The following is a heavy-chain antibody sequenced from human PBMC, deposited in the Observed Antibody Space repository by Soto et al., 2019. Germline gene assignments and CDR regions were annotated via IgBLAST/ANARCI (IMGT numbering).Heavy chain of an antibody. Sequence: EVQLVESGGGLVKPGGSLRLSCAASGFTFSSYSMNWVRQAPGKGLEWVSSISSSSSYIYYADSVKGRFTISRDNAKNSLYLQMNSLRAEDTAMYYCARDKGIDYYDSSGQPVWGQGTMVTVSS. CDR2: ISSSSSYI. V-gene: IGHV3-21*01. CDR1: GFTFSSYS. D-gene: IGHD3-22*01. J-gene: IGHJ3*01. CDR3: ARDKGIDYYDSSGQPV.